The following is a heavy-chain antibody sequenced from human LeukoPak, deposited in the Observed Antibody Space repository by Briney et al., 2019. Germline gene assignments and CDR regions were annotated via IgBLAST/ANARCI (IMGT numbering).Heavy chain of an antibody. J-gene: IGHJ4*02. D-gene: IGHD3-10*01. CDR3: AGYGSGSYLPYYFDY. CDR1: GGTFSSYA. V-gene: IGHV1-69*06. Sequence: ASVKVSCKASGGTFSSYAISWVRQAPGQGLEWMGGIIPIFGTANYAQKFQGRVTITADKSTSTAYMELSSLRSEDTAVYCCAGYGSGSYLPYYFDYWGQGTLVTVSS. CDR2: IIPIFGTA.